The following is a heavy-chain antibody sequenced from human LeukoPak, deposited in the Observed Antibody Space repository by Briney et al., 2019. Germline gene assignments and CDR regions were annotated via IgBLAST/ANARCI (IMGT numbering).Heavy chain of an antibody. V-gene: IGHV4-34*01. CDR2: INHSGST. D-gene: IGHD5-18*01. CDR1: GGSFSGYY. J-gene: IGHJ4*02. CDR3: ARGPHLRGYSYGRYSSSPFDY. Sequence: PSETLSLTCAVYGGSFSGYYWSWIRQPPGKGLEWIGEINHSGSTNYNPSLKSRVTISVDTSKNQFSLKLSSVTAADTAVYYCARGPHLRGYSYGRYSSSPFDYWGQGTLVTVSS.